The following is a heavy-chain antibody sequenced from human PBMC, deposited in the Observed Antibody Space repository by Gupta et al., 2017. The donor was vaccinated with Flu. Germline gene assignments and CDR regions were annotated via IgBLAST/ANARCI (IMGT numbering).Heavy chain of an antibody. Sequence: QVQLQESGPGLVKPSQTLSLTCTGSGGSISRGSSYWSWIRQPAGKGLEWIGRIYTSGSTNYNPSLKSRVTISVDTSKNQFSLKLSSVTAADTAVYYCARENFGRRREIFGVASSHYYGMDVWGQGTTVTVSS. V-gene: IGHV4-61*02. CDR1: GGSISRGSSY. CDR2: IYTSGST. J-gene: IGHJ6*02. D-gene: IGHD3-3*01. CDR3: ARENFGRRREIFGVASSHYYGMDV.